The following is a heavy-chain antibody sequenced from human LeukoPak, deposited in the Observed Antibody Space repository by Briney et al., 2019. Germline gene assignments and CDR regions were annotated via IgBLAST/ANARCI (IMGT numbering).Heavy chain of an antibody. J-gene: IGHJ4*02. CDR1: GFTFGSFA. CDR3: ARVDDSSGYYSLGIDY. V-gene: IGHV3-30-3*01. D-gene: IGHD3-22*01. CDR2: ISYDGSNK. Sequence: GRSLRLSCAASGFTFGSFAMHWVRQAPGKGLDWVADISYDGSNKYYADSVKGRFTISRDNSKNTLYLQMNSLRADDTALYYCARVDDSSGYYSLGIDYWGQGTLVTVSS.